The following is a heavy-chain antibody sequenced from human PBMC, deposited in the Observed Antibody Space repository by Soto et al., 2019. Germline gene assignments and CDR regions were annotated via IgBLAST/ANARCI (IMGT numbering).Heavy chain of an antibody. CDR1: GFTFSSYG. J-gene: IGHJ6*02. Sequence: QVQLVESGGGVVQPGRSLRLSCAASGFTFSSYGMHWVRQAPGKGLEWVAVISYDGSNKYYADSVKGRFTISRDNSKNPLYLQMNSLRAEDTAVYYCAKSGGYQLRHHYYGMDVWGQGTTVTVSS. D-gene: IGHD2-2*01. CDR2: ISYDGSNK. CDR3: AKSGGYQLRHHYYGMDV. V-gene: IGHV3-30*18.